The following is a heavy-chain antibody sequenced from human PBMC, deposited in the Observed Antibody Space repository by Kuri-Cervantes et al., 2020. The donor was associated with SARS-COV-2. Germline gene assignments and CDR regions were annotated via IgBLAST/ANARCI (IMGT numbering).Heavy chain of an antibody. Sequence: SETLSLTCTVSGCSISSYYWSWIRQPPGKGLEWIGYIYYSGSTNYSPSLQNRVSILIDTSKNQFSLRLTSVTAADTAVYYCARDTSAYQNYYYYYGVDVWGQGTTVTVSS. CDR1: GCSISSYY. J-gene: IGHJ6*02. CDR3: ARDTSAYQNYYYYYGVDV. V-gene: IGHV4-59*13. D-gene: IGHD2-2*01. CDR2: IYYSGST.